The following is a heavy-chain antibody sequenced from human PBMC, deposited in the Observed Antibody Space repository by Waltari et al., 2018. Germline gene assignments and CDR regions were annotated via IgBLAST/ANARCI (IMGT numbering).Heavy chain of an antibody. CDR2: ISYEGSNK. V-gene: IGHV3-30-3*01. Sequence: QVQLVESGGGVVQPWRSLRLSCAASGFTFSSYAMHWVRQAPGKGVEWGAVISYEGSNKYYADSGKGRFTSSRDNSKNTLYLQMNSLRAEDTAVYYCARERKAVAGTPVGYWGQGTLVTVSS. CDR1: GFTFSSYA. J-gene: IGHJ4*02. D-gene: IGHD6-19*01. CDR3: ARERKAVAGTPVGY.